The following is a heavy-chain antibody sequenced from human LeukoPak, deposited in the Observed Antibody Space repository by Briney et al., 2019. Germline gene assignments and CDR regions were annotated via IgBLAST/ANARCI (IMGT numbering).Heavy chain of an antibody. CDR1: GFTFSSYS. J-gene: IGHJ4*02. CDR2: MSSSSRYI. D-gene: IGHD2-15*01. Sequence: GSLRLSCAASGFTFSSYSMNWVRQAPGKGLEWVSFMSSSSRYIFYADSVKGRFTISRDNAKNSLYLQMNSLRAEDTAVYYCAKDYCSAGSCYFFDYWGQGTLVTVSS. CDR3: AKDYCSAGSCYFFDY. V-gene: IGHV3-21*01.